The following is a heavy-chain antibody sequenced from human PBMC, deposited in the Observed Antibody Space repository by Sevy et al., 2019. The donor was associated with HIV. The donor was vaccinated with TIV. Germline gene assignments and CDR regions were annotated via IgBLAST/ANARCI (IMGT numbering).Heavy chain of an antibody. D-gene: IGHD3-10*01. CDR1: GFTFSSYS. J-gene: IGHJ4*02. V-gene: IGHV3-21*01. CDR3: ARDLRGVIPYDY. Sequence: GGSLRLSCAASGFTFSSYSMNWVRQAPGKGLEWVSSISSSSSYIYYADSVKGRFTISRDNAKNSRYLQMNSLRAEDTAVYYCARDLRGVIPYDYWGQGTLVTVSS. CDR2: ISSSSSYI.